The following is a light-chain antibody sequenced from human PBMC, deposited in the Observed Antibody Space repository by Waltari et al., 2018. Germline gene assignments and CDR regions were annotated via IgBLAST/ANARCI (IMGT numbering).Light chain of an antibody. J-gene: IGKJ1*01. CDR1: QSILYNTNDKNY. CDR2: WAS. V-gene: IGKV4-1*01. CDR3: QQYYSRRT. Sequence: IVMCQSPDSLALCLGERAPINCTCSQSILYNTNDKNYLEWYQQKPGQPPKLLIYWASTRESGVPDRCSGSGSGTDFTLTSSSLQAEDVAVYYCQQYYSRRTFGQGTKVEI.